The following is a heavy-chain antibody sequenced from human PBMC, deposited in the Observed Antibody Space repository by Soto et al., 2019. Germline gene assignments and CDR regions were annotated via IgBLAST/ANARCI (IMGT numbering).Heavy chain of an antibody. V-gene: IGHV5-51*01. D-gene: IGHD6-6*01. Sequence: PGESVKISGKGSGYSFTSYWIGWVRQMPGTGLKWMGIIYPGDSDTRYSPSFQGPVTISADKSISTAYLQWSSLKASDTAMYYCARRRYVARPLWGGDYYYGMDVWGQGTTVTVSS. CDR2: IYPGDSDT. CDR1: GYSFTSYW. J-gene: IGHJ6*02. CDR3: ARRRYVARPLWGGDYYYGMDV.